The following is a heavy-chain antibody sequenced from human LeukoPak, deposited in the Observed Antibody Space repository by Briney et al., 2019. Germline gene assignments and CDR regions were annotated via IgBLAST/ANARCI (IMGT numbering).Heavy chain of an antibody. J-gene: IGHJ4*02. Sequence: SVKVSCKASGGTFSSYAISWVRQAPGQGLERMGGIIPIFGTANYAQKFQGRVTITADESTSTAYMELSSLRSEDTAVYYCARDLIRPTAGQQLVLDFDYWGQGTLVTVSS. CDR1: GGTFSSYA. CDR3: ARDLIRPTAGQQLVLDFDY. D-gene: IGHD6-13*01. CDR2: IIPIFGTA. V-gene: IGHV1-69*13.